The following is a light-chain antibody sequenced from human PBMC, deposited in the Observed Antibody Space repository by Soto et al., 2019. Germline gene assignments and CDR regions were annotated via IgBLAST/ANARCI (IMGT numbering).Light chain of an antibody. J-gene: IGKJ2*01. CDR3: QQSYSTPYT. V-gene: IGKV1-39*01. CDR2: GAS. Sequence: DIQMTQFPSSLSASVGDRVTITCRASQNIINFLNWYQQKPGKATNLLIYGASSLQSGDPSRFSGSGSGTDFTLTIANLQPEDFASYFCQQSYSTPYTFGQGTELEI. CDR1: QNIINF.